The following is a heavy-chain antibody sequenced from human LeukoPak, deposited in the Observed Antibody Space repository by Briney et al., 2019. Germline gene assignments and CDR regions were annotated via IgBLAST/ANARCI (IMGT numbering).Heavy chain of an antibody. CDR3: ARHLVYDSGSYGDY. Sequence: GESLEISCKGSGYNFPNYWIGWVRQMPGKGLEWMGIIYPGDSETSYSPSFQGQVTISADKSISTAYLQWSSLKASDTAMYYCARHLVYDSGSYGDYWGQGTLVTVSS. D-gene: IGHD3-22*01. V-gene: IGHV5-51*01. CDR1: GYNFPNYW. CDR2: IYPGDSET. J-gene: IGHJ4*02.